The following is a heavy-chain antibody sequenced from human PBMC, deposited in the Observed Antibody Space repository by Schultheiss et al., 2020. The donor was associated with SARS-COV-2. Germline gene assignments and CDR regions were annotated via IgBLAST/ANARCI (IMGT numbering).Heavy chain of an antibody. D-gene: IGHD6-6*01. CDR3: ARGLSSSWGGY. J-gene: IGHJ4*02. V-gene: IGHV4-59*12. Sequence: SETLSLTCAVYGGSFSGYYWSWIRQPPGKGLEWIGYIYYSGSTNYNPSLKSRVTISVDTSKNQFSLKLSSVTAADTAVYYCARGLSSSWGGYWGQGTLVTVSS. CDR2: IYYSGST. CDR1: GGSFSGYY.